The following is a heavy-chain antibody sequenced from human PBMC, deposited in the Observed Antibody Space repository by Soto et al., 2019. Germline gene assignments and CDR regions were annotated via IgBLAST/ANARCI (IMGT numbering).Heavy chain of an antibody. J-gene: IGHJ4*02. CDR3: ARVFSSGSGWMYYFDF. Sequence: QVQLQESGPGLVESSGTLSLTCEVSSGSISSGNWWSWVRQPPGKGLEWIGEIYYTGANNYNPSLKSRVTMTIDKSKDQFSLNLRSATAADTAVYYCARVFSSGSGWMYYFDFWGQGILVSVSS. D-gene: IGHD6-25*01. V-gene: IGHV4-4*02. CDR1: SGSISSGNW. CDR2: IYYTGAN.